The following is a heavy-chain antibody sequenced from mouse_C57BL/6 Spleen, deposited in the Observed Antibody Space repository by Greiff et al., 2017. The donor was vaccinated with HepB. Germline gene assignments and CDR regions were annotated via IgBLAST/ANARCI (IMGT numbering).Heavy chain of an antibody. CDR3: TSPIYYDYPAWFAY. V-gene: IGHV5-9-1*02. D-gene: IGHD2-4*01. CDR2: ISSGGDYI. Sequence: EVQGVESGEGLVKPGGSLKLSCAASGFTFSSYAMSWVRQTPEKRLEWVAYISSGGDYIYYADTVKGRFTISRDNARNTLYLQMSSLKSEDTAMYYCTSPIYYDYPAWFAYWGQGTLVTVSA. J-gene: IGHJ3*01. CDR1: GFTFSSYA.